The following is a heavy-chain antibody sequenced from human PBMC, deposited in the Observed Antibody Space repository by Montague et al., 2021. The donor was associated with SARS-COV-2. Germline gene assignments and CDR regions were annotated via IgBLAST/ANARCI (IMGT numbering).Heavy chain of an antibody. V-gene: IGHV2-70*11. Sequence: PALVKPTQTLTLTCTFSGFSLTTDRMCVSWVRQPPGKALEWLARIDWDDDKYYSTSLKTRLTISKDTSKNQVVLRMTNMDPADTATYYCARNGVEPRGSGRYYSGNWLDPWGQGTLVTVSS. CDR3: ARNGVEPRGSGRYYSGNWLDP. CDR2: IDWDDDK. CDR1: GFSLTTDRMC. J-gene: IGHJ5*02. D-gene: IGHD3-10*01.